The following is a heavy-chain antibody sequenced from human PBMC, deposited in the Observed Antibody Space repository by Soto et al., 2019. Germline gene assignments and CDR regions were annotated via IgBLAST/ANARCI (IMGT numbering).Heavy chain of an antibody. CDR3: ARDLGRGYGYFDC. Sequence: QVQLVESGGGLVKPGGSLRLSCAASGFTFSDYFMGWIRQAPGKGLEWISFISTSGDKIYYAGSVRGRFTISRDNAKNSLYLQMNSLRADDTGVYYCARDLGRGYGYFDCWGPGTLVTVSS. J-gene: IGHJ4*02. D-gene: IGHD5-12*01. V-gene: IGHV3-11*01. CDR1: GFTFSDYF. CDR2: ISTSGDKI.